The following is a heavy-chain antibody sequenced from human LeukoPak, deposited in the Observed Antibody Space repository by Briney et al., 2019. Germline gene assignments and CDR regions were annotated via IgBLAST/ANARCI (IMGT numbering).Heavy chain of an antibody. CDR3: ARARTLADY. D-gene: IGHD1-7*01. Sequence: GGSLRLSCGASGFTFSSYSMNWVRQAPGKGLEWVSSISSSSSYICYADSVKGRFTISRDNAKNSLYLQMNSLRAEDTAVYYCARARTLADYWGQGTLVTVS. J-gene: IGHJ4*02. CDR2: ISSSSSYI. V-gene: IGHV3-21*01. CDR1: GFTFSSYS.